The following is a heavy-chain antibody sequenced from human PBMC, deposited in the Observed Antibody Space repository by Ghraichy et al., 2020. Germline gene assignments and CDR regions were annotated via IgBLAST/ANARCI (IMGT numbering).Heavy chain of an antibody. CDR1: GFTFSSYE. J-gene: IGHJ5*02. CDR3: ARIPGGIAAAGTDWVDP. V-gene: IGHV3-48*03. Sequence: GGSLRLSCAASGFTFSSYELTWVRQAPGKGLEWVSYISSSGSTIYYADSVKGRFTISRDNAKNSLYLQMNSLRAEDTAVYYCARIPGGIAAAGTDWVDPWGQGTLVTASS. CDR2: ISSSGSTI. D-gene: IGHD6-13*01.